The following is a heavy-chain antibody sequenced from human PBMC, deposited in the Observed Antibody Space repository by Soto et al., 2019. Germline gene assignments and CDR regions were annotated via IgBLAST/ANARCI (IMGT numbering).Heavy chain of an antibody. Sequence: SETLSLTCTVSSDSISSYYCIWIRQSPGKGLEWIGYTDYSGNTNYNPSLKSRVTISGDTSKNQFSLRLSSVTAADTAVYYCARAVGDPLYYLDYWGQGTLVTVSS. V-gene: IGHV4-59*08. D-gene: IGHD2-21*02. CDR2: TDYSGNT. J-gene: IGHJ4*02. CDR3: ARAVGDPLYYLDY. CDR1: SDSISSYY.